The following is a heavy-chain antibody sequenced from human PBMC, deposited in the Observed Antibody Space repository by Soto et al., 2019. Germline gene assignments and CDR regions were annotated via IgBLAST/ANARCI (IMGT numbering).Heavy chain of an antibody. J-gene: IGHJ4*02. Sequence: KPSETLSLTCAVSGGSISSGGYSWSWIRQPPGKGLEWIGYIYHSGSTYYNPSLKSRVTISVDRSKNQFSLKLSSVTAADTAVYYCARFRGYCSSTSCYGSLQVDYWGQGTLVTVSS. CDR1: GGSISSGGYS. V-gene: IGHV4-30-2*01. CDR3: ARFRGYCSSTSCYGSLQVDY. CDR2: IYHSGST. D-gene: IGHD2-2*01.